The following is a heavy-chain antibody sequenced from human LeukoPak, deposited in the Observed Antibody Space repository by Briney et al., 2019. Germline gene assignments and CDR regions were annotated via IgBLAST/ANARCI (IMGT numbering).Heavy chain of an antibody. Sequence: PGGSLRLSCAASGFTFSSYSMNWVRQAPGKGLEWVSSISSSSSYIYYADSVKGRFTISRDNAKNSLYLQMNSLRAEDTAAYYCAREEYYYDSSGPRGDYWGQGTLVTVSS. CDR2: ISSSSSYI. CDR1: GFTFSSYS. J-gene: IGHJ4*02. V-gene: IGHV3-21*01. D-gene: IGHD3-22*01. CDR3: AREEYYYDSSGPRGDY.